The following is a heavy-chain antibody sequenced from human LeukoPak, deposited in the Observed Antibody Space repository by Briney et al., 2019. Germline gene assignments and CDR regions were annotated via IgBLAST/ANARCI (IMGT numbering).Heavy chain of an antibody. CDR2: ISGNSGSR. J-gene: IGHJ4*01. V-gene: IGHV3-9*01. D-gene: IGHD2-15*01. CDR1: GFNFDDHA. Sequence: GGSLRLSCAASGFNFDDHAMHWVRQVPGKGLEWVSGISGNSGSRGYADSVKGRFTISRDNAKNSLHLQMNSLRAEDTALYYCTKGSGSWVDYWGQEPWSPSPQ. CDR3: TKGSGSWVDY.